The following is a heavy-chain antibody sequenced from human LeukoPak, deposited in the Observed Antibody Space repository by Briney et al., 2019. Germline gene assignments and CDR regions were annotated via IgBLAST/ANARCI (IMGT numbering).Heavy chain of an antibody. CDR1: GFTFRSYG. CDR2: IPYDGSNK. V-gene: IGHV3-30*02. Sequence: PGGSLRLSCAASGFTFRSYGMHWVRQAPGKGLEWVAFIPYDGSNKYYADSVKGRFTISTDNSKNTLYLQMNSLRAEDTAVYYCAKFPASYWGQGTLVTVSS. J-gene: IGHJ4*02. CDR3: AKFPASY.